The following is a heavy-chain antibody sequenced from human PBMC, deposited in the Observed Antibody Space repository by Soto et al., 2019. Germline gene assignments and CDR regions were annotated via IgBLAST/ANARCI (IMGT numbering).Heavy chain of an antibody. Sequence: GGSLRLSCAASGFTFSSYGMHWVRQAPGKGLEWVAVISYDGSNKYYADSVKGRFTISRDNSKNTLYLQMNSLRAEDTAVYYCAKDHYSSSSTAYWGQRTLVTVSS. CDR1: GFTFSSYG. D-gene: IGHD6-13*01. V-gene: IGHV3-30*18. CDR2: ISYDGSNK. J-gene: IGHJ4*02. CDR3: AKDHYSSSSTAY.